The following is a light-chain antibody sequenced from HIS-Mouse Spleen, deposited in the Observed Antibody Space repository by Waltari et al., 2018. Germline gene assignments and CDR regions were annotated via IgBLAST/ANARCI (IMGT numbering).Light chain of an antibody. CDR3: CSYAGSSTSVV. V-gene: IGLV2-23*01. CDR1: SSDVGRYNL. Sequence: QSALTQPASVSGSPGQSITIPCTGTSSDVGRYNLVSWYQQHPGKAPKRMIYEGSKRPSGVSNRFSGSKSGNTASLTISGLQAEDEADYYCCSYAGSSTSVVFGGGTKLTVL. J-gene: IGLJ2*01. CDR2: EGS.